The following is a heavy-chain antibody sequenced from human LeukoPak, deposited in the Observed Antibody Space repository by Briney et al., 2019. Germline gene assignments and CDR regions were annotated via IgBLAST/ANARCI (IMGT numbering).Heavy chain of an antibody. J-gene: IGHJ5*02. D-gene: IGHD3-16*01. CDR1: GFSISRSR. CDR2: ITGDGSSS. V-gene: IGHV3-74*01. Sequence: AGTLSLSCAASGFSISRSRNYWVRQAPRKGMVWISHITGDGSSSSYVGSGKGRFIISRDNARDTVYLQMKSLKAEVTAVYYCARGGNGCFDLWGQGTLVTVSS. CDR3: ARGGNGCFDL.